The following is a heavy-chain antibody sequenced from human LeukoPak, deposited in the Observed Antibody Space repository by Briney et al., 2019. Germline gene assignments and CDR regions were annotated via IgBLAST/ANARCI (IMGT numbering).Heavy chain of an antibody. CDR1: GYTFTNYA. V-gene: IGHV1-69*13. CDR3: AREWGLESSGYYYAY. Sequence: SVKVSCKTSGYTFTNYAISWVRQAPGQGFEWMGGITPIFGTANFAQKFQGRVSITADESTSTAFMELSSLRSEDTAVYYCAREWGLESSGYYYAYWGQGTLVTVSS. D-gene: IGHD3-22*01. CDR2: ITPIFGTA. J-gene: IGHJ4*02.